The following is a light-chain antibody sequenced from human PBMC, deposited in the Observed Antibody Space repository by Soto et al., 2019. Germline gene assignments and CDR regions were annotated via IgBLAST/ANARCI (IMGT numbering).Light chain of an antibody. CDR1: QSVLYNSNNKNH. Sequence: DIVMTQSPDSLAVSLGERATINCKSSQSVLYNSNNKNHLAWYQQKPGQPPKLIIYWASTRESGVPDRFSGSGSGTDFTLTISSLQAEDVAVYYCQQHYNTPFTFGPGTKVDLK. CDR3: QQHYNTPFT. CDR2: WAS. V-gene: IGKV4-1*01. J-gene: IGKJ3*01.